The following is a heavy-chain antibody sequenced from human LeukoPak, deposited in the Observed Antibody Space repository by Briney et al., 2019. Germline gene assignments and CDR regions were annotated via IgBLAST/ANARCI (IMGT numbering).Heavy chain of an antibody. CDR2: IYYSGST. D-gene: IGHD1-26*01. J-gene: IGHJ4*02. CDR1: GGSISSYY. V-gene: IGHV4-59*01. CDR3: ARVTGGGGVVD. Sequence: SETLSLTCTVSGGSISSYYWSWIRQPPGKGLEWIGYIYYSGSTNYNTSLKSRVTISVDTSKNQFSLKLSSVTAADTAVYYCARVTGGGGVVDWGQGTLVTVSS.